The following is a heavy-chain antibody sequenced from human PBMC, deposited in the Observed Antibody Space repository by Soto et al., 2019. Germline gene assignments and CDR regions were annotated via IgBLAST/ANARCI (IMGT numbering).Heavy chain of an antibody. CDR3: ASSIAAAASLDP. Sequence: XSVKVSFKSSGYTFTSYGIIWVRQAPGQGLEWMGWISAYNGNTNYAQKLQGRVTMTTDTSTSTAYMELRSLRSDDTAVYYCASSIAAAASLDPWGQGTLVTVSS. J-gene: IGHJ5*02. CDR2: ISAYNGNT. CDR1: GYTFTSYG. D-gene: IGHD6-13*01. V-gene: IGHV1-18*04.